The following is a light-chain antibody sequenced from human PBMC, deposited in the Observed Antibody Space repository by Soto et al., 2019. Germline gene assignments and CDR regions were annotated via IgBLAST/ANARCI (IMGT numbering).Light chain of an antibody. Sequence: QSVLTQPPSVSGARGQRVTITCTGSSSNIGARYDVHWYQQLPGTAPKLLIYGNSNRPSGVPDRFSGSKSGTSASLAITGLQADDEADYYYQSYDSRLSGWGLFGGGTKLAVL. J-gene: IGLJ2*01. CDR1: SSNIGARYD. CDR2: GNS. CDR3: QSYDSRLSGWGL. V-gene: IGLV1-40*01.